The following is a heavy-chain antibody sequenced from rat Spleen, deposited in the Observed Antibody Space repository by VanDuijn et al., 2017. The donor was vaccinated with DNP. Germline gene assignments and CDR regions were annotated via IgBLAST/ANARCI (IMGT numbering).Heavy chain of an antibody. CDR3: ARLDYGFDY. D-gene: IGHD1-11*01. V-gene: IGHV5S23*01. CDR1: GFTFSFYG. J-gene: IGHJ2*01. Sequence: EVQLVESGGGLVQPGNSLKLSCAASGFTFSFYGMAWVRQAPKKGLEWVASISASGGSTSYRDSVKGRFTISRDNAKNTLYLQMNSLRSEDTATYYCARLDYGFDYWGQGVMVTVSS. CDR2: ISASGGST.